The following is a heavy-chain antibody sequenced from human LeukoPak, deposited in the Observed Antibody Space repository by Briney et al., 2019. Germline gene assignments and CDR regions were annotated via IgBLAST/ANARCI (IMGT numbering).Heavy chain of an antibody. CDR1: GGSFSGYY. Sequence: SETLSLTCAVYGGSFSGYYWSWIRQPPGKGLEWIGEINHSGSTNYNPSLKSRVTISVDTSKNQFSLKLSSVTAADTAVYYCVRVKARYYYGSGSFIDPWGQGTLVTVSS. CDR2: INHSGST. V-gene: IGHV4-34*01. CDR3: VRVKARYYYGSGSFIDP. D-gene: IGHD3-10*01. J-gene: IGHJ5*02.